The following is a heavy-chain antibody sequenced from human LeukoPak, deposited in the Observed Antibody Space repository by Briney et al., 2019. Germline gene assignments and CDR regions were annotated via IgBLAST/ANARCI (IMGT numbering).Heavy chain of an antibody. Sequence: ASVKVSCTASGGTFSSYAISWVRQAPGQGLEWMGWISAYNGNTNYAQKLQGRVTMTTDTSTSTAYMELRSLRSDDTAVYYCARDLEGATSPHGYWGQGTLVTVSS. CDR1: GGTFSSYA. D-gene: IGHD1-26*01. CDR3: ARDLEGATSPHGY. V-gene: IGHV1-18*01. CDR2: ISAYNGNT. J-gene: IGHJ4*02.